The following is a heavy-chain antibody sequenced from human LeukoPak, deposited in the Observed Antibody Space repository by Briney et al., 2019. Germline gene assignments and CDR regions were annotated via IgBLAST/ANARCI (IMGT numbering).Heavy chain of an antibody. D-gene: IGHD1-14*01. V-gene: IGHV4-39*02. CDR2: IYYGGST. CDR3: AREASAQKQTGTLDY. J-gene: IGHJ4*02. CDR1: GGSISSSSYY. Sequence: SETLSLTCTVSGGSISSSSYYWGWIRQPPGKGLEWIGSIYYGGSTYYNPSLKSRVTISVDTSKNQFSLKLSSVTAADTAVYYCAREASAQKQTGTLDYWGQGTLVTVSS.